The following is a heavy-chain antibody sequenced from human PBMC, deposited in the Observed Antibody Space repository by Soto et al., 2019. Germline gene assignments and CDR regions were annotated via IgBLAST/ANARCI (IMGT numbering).Heavy chain of an antibody. CDR2: IYWDDDK. CDR3: AHAGDFDLLSFDR. J-gene: IGHJ4*02. CDR1: GFSLTTTRMG. D-gene: IGHD2-15*01. V-gene: IGHV2-5*02. Sequence: QITLKESGPPLVRPAQTLTLTCAFSGFSLTTTRMGVAWIRQPPGKALEWLALIYWDDDKRYSPSLKNRLTVSKDISTNRVVLTITNISPDDTGTYFCAHAGDFDLLSFDRWGPGALVTVSS.